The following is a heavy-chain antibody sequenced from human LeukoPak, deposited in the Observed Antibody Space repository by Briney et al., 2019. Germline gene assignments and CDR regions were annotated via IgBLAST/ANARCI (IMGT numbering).Heavy chain of an antibody. D-gene: IGHD3-10*01. V-gene: IGHV3-30*02. CDR1: GFTFSSYG. CDR2: IRYDGSNK. Sequence: GGSLRLSCAASGFTFSSYGMHWVRQAPGKGLEWMAFIRYDGSNKYYADSVKGRFTISRDNSKNTLYLQMNSLRAEDTAVYYCAKAPYYYGSGNFPYYFDYWGQGTLVTVSS. CDR3: AKAPYYYGSGNFPYYFDY. J-gene: IGHJ4*02.